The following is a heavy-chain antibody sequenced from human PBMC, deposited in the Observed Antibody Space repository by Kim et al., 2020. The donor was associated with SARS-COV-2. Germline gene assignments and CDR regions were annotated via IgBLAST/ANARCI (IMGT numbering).Heavy chain of an antibody. V-gene: IGHV3-30-3*01. CDR3: STDLAQWLASRYFYGMDV. J-gene: IGHJ6*02. CDR1: GFTFRNYA. CDR2: ISYDGTNN. D-gene: IGHD6-19*01. Sequence: GGSLRLSCAASGFTFRNYALHWVRQAPGKGPEWVSVISYDGTNNYYADFVSGRSNISRNNSKDTYYLHMNSLGIDDTGLYYWSTDLAQWLASRYFYGMDVWGQGTTVTVSS.